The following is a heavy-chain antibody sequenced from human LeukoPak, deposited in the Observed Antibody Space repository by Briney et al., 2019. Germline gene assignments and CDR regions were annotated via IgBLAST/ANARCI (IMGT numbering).Heavy chain of an antibody. V-gene: IGHV3-9*01. D-gene: IGHD6-19*01. J-gene: IGHJ3*01. CDR2: VSWGGDST. CDR3: AKDREHWLVPTGYAFDV. Sequence: GGSLTLSCAASGFIFDDFAMHWVRQAPGKGLEWVSGVSWGGDSTEYADSVRGRFTLSRDNVNNSPYLQLNSLRPEDTAFYYCAKDREHWLVPTGYAFDVWGQGTLVTVSS. CDR1: GFIFDDFA.